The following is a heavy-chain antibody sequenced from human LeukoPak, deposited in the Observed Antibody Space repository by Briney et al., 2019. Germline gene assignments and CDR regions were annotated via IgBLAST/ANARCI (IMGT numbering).Heavy chain of an antibody. CDR3: ARVRLALWLGKLYYFDY. V-gene: IGHV4-39*01. CDR1: GGSISSSSYY. J-gene: IGHJ4*02. CDR2: IYYSGST. Sequence: PSETLSLTCTVSGGSISSSSYYWGWIRQPPGKGLEWIGSIYYSGSTYYNPSLKSRVTISVDTSKNQFSLKLSSVTAADTAVYYCARVRLALWLGKLYYFDYWGQGTLVTVSS. D-gene: IGHD3-10*01.